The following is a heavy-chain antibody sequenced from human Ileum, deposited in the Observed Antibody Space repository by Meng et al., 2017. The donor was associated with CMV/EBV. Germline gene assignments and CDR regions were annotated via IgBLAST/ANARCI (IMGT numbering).Heavy chain of an antibody. CDR1: GFTFSSYK. D-gene: IGHD4/OR15-4a*01. CDR2: IFSSGAVI. J-gene: IGHJ4*02. V-gene: IGHV3-48*03. Sequence: GESLKISWAASGFTFSSYKMHWVRQAPGKGLEWISDIFSSGAVILYADSVQGRFTISRDNARNSLYLHMTSLRAEDTALYYCARESNAHAFNFDSGGQGTLVTSPQ. CDR3: ARESNAHAFNFDS.